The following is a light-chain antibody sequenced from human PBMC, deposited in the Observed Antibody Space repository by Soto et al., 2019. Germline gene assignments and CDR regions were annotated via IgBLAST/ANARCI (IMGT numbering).Light chain of an antibody. CDR3: GTWDSSLSAGV. V-gene: IGLV1-51*02. Sequence: QSVLTQPASVYAAPGQKVTISSSRSSSNIGNNYVSWYQQLPGTAPKLLIYENNKRPSGIPDRFSGSKSGTSATLGITGLQTGDEADYYCGTWDSSLSAGVFGTGTKVTVL. CDR1: SSNIGNNY. J-gene: IGLJ1*01. CDR2: ENN.